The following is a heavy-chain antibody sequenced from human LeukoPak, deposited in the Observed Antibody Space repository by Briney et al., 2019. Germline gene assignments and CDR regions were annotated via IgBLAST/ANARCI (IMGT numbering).Heavy chain of an antibody. CDR3: TRAPPGMTMMTDY. D-gene: IGHD3-22*01. CDR2: VSTNDGNT. Sequence: GASVKVSCKAFGYTFTNYHIAWVRQAPGQGLEWMGWVSTNDGNTVYAQRLQGGVTMTTDTSTSVAYMELRSLTSDDTAVYYCTRAPPGMTMMTDYWGRGTLSPSPQ. V-gene: IGHV1-18*01. J-gene: IGHJ4*02. CDR1: GYTFTNYH.